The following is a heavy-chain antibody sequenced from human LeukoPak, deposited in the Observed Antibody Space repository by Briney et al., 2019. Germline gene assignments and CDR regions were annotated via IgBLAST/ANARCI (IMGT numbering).Heavy chain of an antibody. CDR3: ASLNWNYAWFDP. J-gene: IGHJ5*02. CDR1: GGSISSGSYY. Sequence: PSQTLSLTCTVSGGSISSGSYYWSWIRQPAGKGLEWIGRIYTSGSTNYNPSLKSRVTISVDTSKNQFSLKLSSVTAADTAVYYCASLNWNYAWFDPWGQGTLVTVSS. D-gene: IGHD1-7*01. CDR2: IYTSGST. V-gene: IGHV4-61*02.